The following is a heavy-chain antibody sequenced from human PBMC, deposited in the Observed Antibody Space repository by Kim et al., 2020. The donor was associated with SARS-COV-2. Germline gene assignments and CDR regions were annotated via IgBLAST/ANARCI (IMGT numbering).Heavy chain of an antibody. V-gene: IGHV3-23*01. CDR2: ISHDGTSS. D-gene: IGHD2-15*01. CDR3: AKDWWNYSAMDV. Sequence: GGSLRLSCAASGFTFTCCAMTWVRQAPGRGPEWVSSISHDGTSSHYAGSVKGRFLISRDDSKNTMYLRLNNLRAEDTALYHCAKDWWNYSAMDVWGQGNT. J-gene: IGHJ6*02. CDR1: GFTFTCCA.